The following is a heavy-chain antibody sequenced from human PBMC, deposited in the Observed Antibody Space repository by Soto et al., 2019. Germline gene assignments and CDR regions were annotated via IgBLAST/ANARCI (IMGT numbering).Heavy chain of an antibody. Sequence: PSETLSLTCTVSGGSISSYYWSWIRQPAGKGLEWIGRIYTSGSTNYNPSLKSRVTMSVDTSKNQFSLKLSSVTAADTAVYYCARDTYSSGSVNWFDPWGQGTLVTVSS. CDR2: IYTSGST. J-gene: IGHJ5*02. V-gene: IGHV4-4*07. D-gene: IGHD6-19*01. CDR3: ARDTYSSGSVNWFDP. CDR1: GGSISSYY.